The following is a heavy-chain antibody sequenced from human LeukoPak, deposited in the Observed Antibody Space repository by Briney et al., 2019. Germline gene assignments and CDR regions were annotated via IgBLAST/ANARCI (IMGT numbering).Heavy chain of an antibody. J-gene: IGHJ4*02. V-gene: IGHV4-59*11. CDR2: IYYSVTT. Sequence: SETLSLTCTVSSGSLSSHYWSWIRQSPGKGLEWIGYIYYSVTTNYNPSLKSLVTISVDTSKNQFSLKLSSVTAADTAVYYCARDLSLDYWGQGTLVTVSS. CDR1: SGSLSSHY. CDR3: ARDLSLDY.